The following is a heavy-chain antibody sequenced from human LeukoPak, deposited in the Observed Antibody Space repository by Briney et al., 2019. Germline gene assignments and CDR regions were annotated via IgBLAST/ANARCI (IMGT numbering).Heavy chain of an antibody. CDR2: INSDGSST. CDR3: ARRVVVPAAPYYFDY. Sequence: GGSLRLSCAASGFIFSSYWMHWVRQAPGKGLVWVSRINSDGSSTSYADSVKGRFTVSRDNAKNTLYLQMNSLRAEDTAVYYCARRVVVPAAPYYFDYWGQGTLVTVSS. J-gene: IGHJ4*02. D-gene: IGHD2-2*01. CDR1: GFIFSSYW. V-gene: IGHV3-74*01.